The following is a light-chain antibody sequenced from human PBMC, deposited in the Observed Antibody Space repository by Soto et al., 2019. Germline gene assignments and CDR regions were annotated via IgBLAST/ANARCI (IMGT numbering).Light chain of an antibody. V-gene: IGKV1-12*01. J-gene: IGKJ2*01. CDR2: TAS. CDR1: QGISNW. Sequence: DIQMTQSPSSVSASVGDRVSITCRASQGISNWLAWYQQKPGKAPKFLMHTASSLQSGVPSRFSGSRSGTDFTLTISSLQPEDFATYYCQQANSLPYTFGQGTKLEIK. CDR3: QQANSLPYT.